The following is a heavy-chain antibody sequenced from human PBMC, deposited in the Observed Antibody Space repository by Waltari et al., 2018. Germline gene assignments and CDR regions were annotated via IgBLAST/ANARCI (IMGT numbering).Heavy chain of an antibody. J-gene: IGHJ6*02. CDR1: GGTFRSYD. CDR2: IIPIFGTA. D-gene: IGHD2-15*01. Sequence: QVQLVPSGAEVKKPGSSVKVSCKASGGTFRSYDISWVRPAPGQGLEWMGGIIPIFGTANYAKKFQGRVTITADESTSTAYMELSSLRSEDTAVYYCARRAGYWNYYYGMDVWGQGTTVTVSS. V-gene: IGHV1-69*13. CDR3: ARRAGYWNYYYGMDV.